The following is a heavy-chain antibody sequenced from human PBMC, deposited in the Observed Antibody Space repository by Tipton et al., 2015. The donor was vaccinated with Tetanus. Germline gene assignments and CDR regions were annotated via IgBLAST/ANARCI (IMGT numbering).Heavy chain of an antibody. Sequence: QLVQSGAEVKKPGSSVKVSCRASGGTFSTYAISWVRQAPGQGLEWMGGITPMFGTPNYAQKFQGRVTITADESTSTAYMELSSLRPEDTAVYYCAREGKQQLVSSFDNWGQGTLVTVSS. J-gene: IGHJ4*01. CDR2: ITPMFGTP. CDR3: AREGKQQLVSSFDN. V-gene: IGHV1-69*01. CDR1: GGTFSTYA. D-gene: IGHD6-13*01.